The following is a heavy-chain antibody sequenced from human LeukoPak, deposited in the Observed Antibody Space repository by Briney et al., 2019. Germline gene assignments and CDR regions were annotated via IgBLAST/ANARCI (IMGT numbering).Heavy chain of an antibody. CDR1: GFTFSSYA. V-gene: IGHV3-30*04. D-gene: IGHD4/OR15-4a*01. CDR3: ARRAGAYSHPYDY. J-gene: IGHJ4*02. Sequence: GGSLRLSCAASGFTFSSYAIHWVRQAPGKGLEWVAVISYDGSNKYYADSVKGRFTISRDNSKNTLYLQMNSLRAEDTAVYYCARRAGAYSHPYDYWGQGTLVTVSS. CDR2: ISYDGSNK.